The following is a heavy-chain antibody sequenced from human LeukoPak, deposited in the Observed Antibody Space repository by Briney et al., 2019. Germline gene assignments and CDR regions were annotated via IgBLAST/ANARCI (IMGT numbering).Heavy chain of an antibody. CDR1: GFTFSSYS. CDR2: ISSSSSYI. CDR3: AVVVPAATLDY. J-gene: IGHJ4*02. V-gene: IGHV3-21*01. Sequence: GGSLRLSCAASGFTFSSYSMNWVRQAPGKGLEWVGCISSSSSYIYYADSVKGRVTISRDNAKNSLYLQMNSLRAEDTAVYYCAVVVPAATLDYWGQGTLVTVSS. D-gene: IGHD2-2*01.